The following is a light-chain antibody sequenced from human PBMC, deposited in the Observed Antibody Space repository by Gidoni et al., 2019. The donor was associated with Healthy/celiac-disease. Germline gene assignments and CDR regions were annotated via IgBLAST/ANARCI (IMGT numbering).Light chain of an antibody. CDR1: SSDVGGYNY. Sequence: QSALTQPASGSGSPGQSITISCTGTSSDVGGYNYVSWYQQNPGKAPKLMIYDVSNRPSGVSNRFSGSKSGNTASLTISGLQAEDEADYYCSSYTSSSLVVFGGGTKLTVL. V-gene: IGLV2-14*01. CDR2: DVS. CDR3: SSYTSSSLVV. J-gene: IGLJ2*01.